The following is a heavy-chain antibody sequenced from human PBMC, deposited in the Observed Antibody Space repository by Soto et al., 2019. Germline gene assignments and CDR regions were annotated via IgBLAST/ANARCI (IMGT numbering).Heavy chain of an antibody. Sequence: SETLSLTCAVYGGFLSESYWTWIRHPPGKGLEWIGEINHVGGTNYNPSLKSRVTMSVDTSQNQFSLRLIAVTAADTAMYFCVRIRYQLPSSVLWLDPWGQGSPVTVSS. J-gene: IGHJ5*02. D-gene: IGHD3-16*01. CDR1: GGFLSESY. CDR3: VRIRYQLPSSVLWLDP. CDR2: INHVGGT. V-gene: IGHV4-34*01.